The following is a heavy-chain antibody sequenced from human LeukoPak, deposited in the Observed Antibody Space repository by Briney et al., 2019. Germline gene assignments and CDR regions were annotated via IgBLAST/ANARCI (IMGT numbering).Heavy chain of an antibody. CDR3: TSLSFGVVTA. Sequence: GGSLRLSYAASGVTFSGSAMHWVRQTSGSGLEWVGRIRTKTYNYATTYTASVKGRFTFSRDDSNNTAYLQMNSLKTEDTAVYYCTSLSFGVVTAWGQGTLVIVSS. D-gene: IGHD3-3*01. CDR2: IRTKTYNYAT. CDR1: GVTFSGSA. J-gene: IGHJ1*01. V-gene: IGHV3-73*01.